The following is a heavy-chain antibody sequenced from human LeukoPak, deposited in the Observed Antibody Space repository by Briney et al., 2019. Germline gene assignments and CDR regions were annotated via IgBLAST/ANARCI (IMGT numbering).Heavy chain of an antibody. J-gene: IGHJ4*02. Sequence: GGSLRLSCAASGFTFTTYAMSWVRQAPGKGLEWVSSISGSGDDTYYADSVKGRFTISRDNSKNTLYLQMNSLRAEDTAVYYCAKVVGYYDSSGYYQLSDWGQGTLVTVSS. CDR1: GFTFTTYA. D-gene: IGHD3-22*01. CDR3: AKVVGYYDSSGYYQLSD. CDR2: ISGSGDDT. V-gene: IGHV3-23*01.